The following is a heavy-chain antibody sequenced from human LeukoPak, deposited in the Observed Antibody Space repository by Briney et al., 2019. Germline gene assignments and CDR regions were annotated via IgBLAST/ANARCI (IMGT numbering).Heavy chain of an antibody. V-gene: IGHV3-15*01. CDR3: TTIPSGYYAYYYMDV. Sequence: PGGSLRLSCAASGFTFSNAWMSWVRQAPGKGLEWVGRIKSKTDGGTTDYAAPVKGRFTISRGDSKNTLYLQMNSLKTEDTAVYYCTTIPSGYYAYYYMDVWGKGTTVTVSS. J-gene: IGHJ6*03. D-gene: IGHD3-22*01. CDR2: IKSKTDGGTT. CDR1: GFTFSNAW.